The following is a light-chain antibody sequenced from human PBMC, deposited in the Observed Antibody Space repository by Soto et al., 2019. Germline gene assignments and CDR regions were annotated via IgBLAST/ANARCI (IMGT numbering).Light chain of an antibody. Sequence: EIVMTQSPATLSVSPGERATLSCRASQSVSSNLACYQQKPGQAPRLLIYGASTRATGIPARFSGSGSGTEFTLTISSLQSEDFAVHYCQQYNNWPETFGQGTKVDIK. CDR2: GAS. CDR1: QSVSSN. J-gene: IGKJ1*01. CDR3: QQYNNWPET. V-gene: IGKV3-15*01.